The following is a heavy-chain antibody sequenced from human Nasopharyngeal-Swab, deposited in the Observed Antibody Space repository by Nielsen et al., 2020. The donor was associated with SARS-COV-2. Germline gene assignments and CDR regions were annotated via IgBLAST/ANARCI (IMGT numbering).Heavy chain of an antibody. J-gene: IGHJ4*02. CDR3: AKGDGGAAAGTPSFDY. CDR1: GFTFTSSA. V-gene: IGHV1-58*02. D-gene: IGHD6-13*01. CDR2: IVVGSGNT. Sequence: SVKVSCKASGFTFTSSAMQWVRQARGQRLEWIGWIVVGSGNTNYAQKFQERVTITRDMSTSTAYMELSSLRSEDTAVYYCAKGDGGAAAGTPSFDYWGQGTLVTVSS.